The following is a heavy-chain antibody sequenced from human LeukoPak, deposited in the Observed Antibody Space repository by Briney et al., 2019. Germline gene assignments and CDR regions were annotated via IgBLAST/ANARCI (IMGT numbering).Heavy chain of an antibody. D-gene: IGHD6-19*01. CDR1: GGSISSYY. V-gene: IGHV4-59*01. Sequence: SETLSLTCTVSGGSISSYYWSWIRQPPGKGLEWIGYIYYSGSTNYNPSLKSRVTISVDTSKNQFSLKLSSVTAADTAVYYCARDGSGWPGGYYGMDVWGQGTTVTVSS. CDR3: ARDGSGWPGGYYGMDV. J-gene: IGHJ6*02. CDR2: IYYSGST.